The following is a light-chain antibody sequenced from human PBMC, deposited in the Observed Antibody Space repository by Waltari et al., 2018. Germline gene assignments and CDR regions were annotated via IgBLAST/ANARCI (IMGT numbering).Light chain of an antibody. CDR2: DVS. V-gene: IGLV2-11*01. Sequence: QSALTQPRSVSGSPGQSVTISCTGTSGDVGGYSDVSWYRHHPGKAPKFIIYDVSERPSGVPDRFSGSKSGNTASLTISGLQPEDEADYYCCSYAGTYWVFGGGTKLTVL. CDR1: SGDVGGYSD. J-gene: IGLJ3*02. CDR3: CSYAGTYWV.